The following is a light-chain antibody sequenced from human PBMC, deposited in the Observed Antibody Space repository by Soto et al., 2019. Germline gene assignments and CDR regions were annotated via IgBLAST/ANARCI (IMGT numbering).Light chain of an antibody. Sequence: QSVLTQPPSVSGAPGQRVTISCTGSSSNIGAGYDVHWYQQLPGTAPKLLIYGNSNRTSGVPDRFSGSKSGTSASLSITGLQAQDEADSYCQSYASSLSGPVFGGGTKLTVL. CDR3: QSYASSLSGPV. CDR1: SSNIGAGYD. J-gene: IGLJ2*01. V-gene: IGLV1-40*01. CDR2: GNS.